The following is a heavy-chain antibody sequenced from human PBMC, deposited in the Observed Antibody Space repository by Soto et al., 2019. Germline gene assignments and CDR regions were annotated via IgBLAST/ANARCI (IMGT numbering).Heavy chain of an antibody. V-gene: IGHV3-49*03. J-gene: IGHJ6*02. CDR3: ARYTYTSRYSYFGMDV. Sequence: HPGGSLRLSCTASGFTFGDYAMSWFRQAPGKGLEWVGVVRSRAYGGTTDYAASVRGSFTISRDDSKSIAYLQMNTPRTEDTAVYYCARYTYTSRYSYFGMDVWGHGTTVTVSS. D-gene: IGHD6-13*01. CDR2: VRSRAYGGTT. CDR1: GFTFGDYA.